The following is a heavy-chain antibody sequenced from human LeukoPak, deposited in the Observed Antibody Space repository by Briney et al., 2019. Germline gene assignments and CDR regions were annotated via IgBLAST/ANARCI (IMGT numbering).Heavy chain of an antibody. CDR1: GFTFSSYA. J-gene: IGHJ4*02. V-gene: IGHV3-23*01. CDR3: AKDLFVVVVAAPSGFDY. Sequence: GGSLRLSCAASGFTFSSYAMSWVRQAPGKGLEWVSAISGSGGSTYYADSVKGRFTISRDNSKNTLYLQMNSLRAEDTAVYYCAKDLFVVVVAAPSGFDYWGQGTLVTVSS. CDR2: ISGSGGST. D-gene: IGHD2-15*01.